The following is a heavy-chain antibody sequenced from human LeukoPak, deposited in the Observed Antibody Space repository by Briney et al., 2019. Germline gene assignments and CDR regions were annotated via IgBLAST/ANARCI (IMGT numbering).Heavy chain of an antibody. J-gene: IGHJ4*02. D-gene: IGHD1-14*01. Sequence: ASVKVSCKASGYTFTGYYMHWARQAPGQGLEWMGWINPNSGGTNYAQKFQGWVTMTRDTSISTAYMELSRLRSDDTAVYYCARDAREQNHSFDYWGQGTLVTVSS. V-gene: IGHV1-2*04. CDR2: INPNSGGT. CDR1: GYTFTGYY. CDR3: ARDAREQNHSFDY.